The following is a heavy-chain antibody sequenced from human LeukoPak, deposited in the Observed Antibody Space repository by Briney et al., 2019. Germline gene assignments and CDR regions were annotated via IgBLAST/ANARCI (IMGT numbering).Heavy chain of an antibody. J-gene: IGHJ4*02. V-gene: IGHV3-30*02. D-gene: IGHD6-19*01. CDR1: PFTFSSYG. CDR3: ARDLRYSSGWYLY. CDR2: IQYDGSNQ. Sequence: GGSLRLSCAASPFTFSSYGMHWVRQAPGKGLEWVAYIQYDGSNQQYADSVKGRFTISRDNAKNSLYLQMNSLRAEDTAVYYCARDLRYSSGWYLYWGQGTLVTVSS.